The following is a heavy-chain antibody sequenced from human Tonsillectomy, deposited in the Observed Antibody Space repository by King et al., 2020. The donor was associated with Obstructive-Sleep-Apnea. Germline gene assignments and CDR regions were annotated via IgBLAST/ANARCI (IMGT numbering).Heavy chain of an antibody. CDR3: ARGHYYDGLGV. CDR1: GYSFSTYW. V-gene: IGHV5-51*01. CDR2: VHPGDSHT. Sequence: VQLVESGAEVKKPGESLKISCKGSGYSFSTYWIGWVRQMPGNGLEWMGIVHPGDSHTKYNPSFQGHVTISADKSISTAYLQWSRLKASDTAIYFCARGHYYDGLGVWGQGTTVTVSS. J-gene: IGHJ6*02.